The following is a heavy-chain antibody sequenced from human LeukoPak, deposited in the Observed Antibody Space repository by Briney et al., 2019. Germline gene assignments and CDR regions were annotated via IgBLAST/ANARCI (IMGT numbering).Heavy chain of an antibody. CDR2: IYYSGST. V-gene: IGHV4-31*03. CDR1: GVSISSGGYY. CDR3: AREVVSGINWFDP. Sequence: SETLSLTCTVSGVSISSGGYYWSWIRQHPGKGLEWIGYIYYSGSTYYNPSLKSRVTISVDTSKNQFSLKLGSVTAADTAVYYCAREVVSGINWFDPWGQGTLDTVSS. D-gene: IGHD2-2*01. J-gene: IGHJ5*02.